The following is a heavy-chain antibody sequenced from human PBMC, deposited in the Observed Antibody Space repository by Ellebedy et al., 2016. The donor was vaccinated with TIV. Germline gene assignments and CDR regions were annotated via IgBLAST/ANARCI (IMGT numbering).Heavy chain of an antibody. V-gene: IGHV3-30-3*01. CDR2: ISYDGSNK. Sequence: PGGPLRLSCAASGFTFSSYAMHWVRQAPGKGLEWVAVISYDGSNKYYADSVKGRFTISRDNSKNTLYLQMNSLGAEDTAVYYCARDLSHIVVVVAALDYWGQGTLVTVSS. CDR1: GFTFSSYA. J-gene: IGHJ4*02. D-gene: IGHD2-15*01. CDR3: ARDLSHIVVVVAALDY.